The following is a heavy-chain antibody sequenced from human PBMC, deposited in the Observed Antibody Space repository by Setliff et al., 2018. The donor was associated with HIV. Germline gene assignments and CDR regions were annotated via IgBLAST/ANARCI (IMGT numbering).Heavy chain of an antibody. CDR2: MNPNSGNT. CDR1: GYTFSSYD. V-gene: IGHV1-8*02. Sequence: ASVKVSCKASGYTFSSYDINWVRQATGQGLEWMGWMNPNSGNTGYAQKFQGRVTMTRDTSIGTAYMELNNLKFEDTAVYYCARAWRDSYDRGRRNHYYIDVWGKGTLVTVSS. J-gene: IGHJ6*03. D-gene: IGHD3-22*01. CDR3: ARAWRDSYDRGRRNHYYIDV.